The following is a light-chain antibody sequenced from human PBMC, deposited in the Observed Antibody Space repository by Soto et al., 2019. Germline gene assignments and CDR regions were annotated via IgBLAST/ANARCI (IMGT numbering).Light chain of an antibody. J-gene: IGKJ1*01. V-gene: IGKV3-15*01. CDR2: AAS. Sequence: EIVMTQSPATLSVSPGERATLSCRASQSVSSNLAWYQQKPGQAPRLLIYAASTRATGIPARFSGSGSGTEFTLTISSLQSEDFAVYYCQQYNNWLTWTFGQGTNVDIK. CDR3: QQYNNWLTWT. CDR1: QSVSSN.